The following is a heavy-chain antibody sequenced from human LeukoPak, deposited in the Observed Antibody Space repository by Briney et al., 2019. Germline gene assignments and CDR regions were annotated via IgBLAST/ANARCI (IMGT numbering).Heavy chain of an antibody. CDR2: ITSSGAST. J-gene: IGHJ4*02. CDR3: ARAYYYDSGSYYGHFDY. V-gene: IGHV3-23*01. CDR1: GFTFRSYA. Sequence: GGSLRLSCEASGFTFRSYAMTWVRQAPGKGLEWVSLITSSGASTYYADSVKGRFTISRDNSKNTLFLQMNSLRAEDTAVYYCARAYYYDSGSYYGHFDYWGRGTLVTVSS. D-gene: IGHD3-10*01.